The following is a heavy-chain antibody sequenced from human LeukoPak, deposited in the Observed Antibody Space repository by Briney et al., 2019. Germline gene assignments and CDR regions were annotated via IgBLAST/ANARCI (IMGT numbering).Heavy chain of an antibody. V-gene: IGHV3-9*03. J-gene: IGHJ4*02. Sequence: GRSLRLSCAASGFTFDDYAMHWVRQAPGEGLEWVSGISWNSGGIGYADSVKGRFTISRDNAKNSLYLQMNSLRAEDMALYYCAKGGVVVVAATYFDYWGQGTLVTVSS. CDR1: GFTFDDYA. CDR2: ISWNSGGI. D-gene: IGHD2-15*01. CDR3: AKGGVVVVAATYFDY.